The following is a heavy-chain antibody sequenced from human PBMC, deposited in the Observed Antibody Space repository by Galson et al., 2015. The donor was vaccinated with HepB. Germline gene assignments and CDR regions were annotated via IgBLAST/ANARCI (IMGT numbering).Heavy chain of an antibody. Sequence: SLRLSCAASGFTFSNAWMSWVRQAPGKGLEWVGRIKSKTDGGTTDYAAPVKGRFTISRDDSKNTLYLQMNSLKTEDTAVYYCTTDMYYYDSSGYYSQFDYWGQGTLVTVSS. D-gene: IGHD3-22*01. CDR3: TTDMYYYDSSGYYSQFDY. CDR1: GFTFSNAW. J-gene: IGHJ4*02. V-gene: IGHV3-15*01. CDR2: IKSKTDGGTT.